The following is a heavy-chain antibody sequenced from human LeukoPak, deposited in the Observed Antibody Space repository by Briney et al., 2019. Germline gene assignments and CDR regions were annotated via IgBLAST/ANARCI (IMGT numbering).Heavy chain of an antibody. V-gene: IGHV3-23*01. J-gene: IGHJ4*02. Sequence: GGSLRLACAASGFTFSNYAMSWVRQAPGKGLEWVSAISGSGGATHYADSVRGRFTISRDTSKNTLYLQMNSLRDEDTAVYYCAKGTPTIDYFDYWGQGTLVTVSS. D-gene: IGHD5-24*01. CDR1: GFTFSNYA. CDR2: ISGSGGAT. CDR3: AKGTPTIDYFDY.